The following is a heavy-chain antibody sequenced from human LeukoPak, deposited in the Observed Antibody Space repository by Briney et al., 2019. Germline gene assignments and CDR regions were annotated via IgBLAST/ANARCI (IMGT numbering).Heavy chain of an antibody. D-gene: IGHD3-16*02. CDR1: GGSFSSGTYY. CDR2: VYYSGST. J-gene: IGHJ6*03. V-gene: IGHV4-39*07. Sequence: SETLSLTCSVSGGSFSSGTYYWGWIRQPPGKGLEWIGSVYYSGSTYYNPSLKSRVAISVDKSKNQFSLKLSSVTAADTAVYYCARGIRSRLRLGELSLYPKGYYYMDVWGKGTTVTVSS. CDR3: ARGIRSRLRLGELSLYPKGYYYMDV.